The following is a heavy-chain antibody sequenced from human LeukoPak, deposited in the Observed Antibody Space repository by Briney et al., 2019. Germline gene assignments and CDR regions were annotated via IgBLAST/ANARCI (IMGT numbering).Heavy chain of an antibody. CDR3: AKEGGGYDSSGSDAFDI. CDR2: IRYDGSNK. J-gene: IGHJ3*02. V-gene: IGHV3-30*02. D-gene: IGHD3-22*01. Sequence: GGSLRLSCAASGSSFSIYGMHWVRQAPGKGLEWVTFIRYDGSNKYYADSVKGRFTISRDNSKNTLYLQMNSLRAEDTAVYYYAKEGGGYDSSGSDAFDIWGQGTMVTVSS. CDR1: GSSFSIYG.